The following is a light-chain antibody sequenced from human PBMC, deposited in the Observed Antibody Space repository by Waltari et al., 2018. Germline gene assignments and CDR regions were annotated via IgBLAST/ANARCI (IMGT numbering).Light chain of an antibody. V-gene: IGLV2-14*01. J-gene: IGLJ3*02. Sequence: QSALTQPASVSVSPGQSITISCTGTSRDIGASNYVSWYQQHPGKDPKLMISEVTSRPAGVPDRFSGSKAGNTASLRISGLQAEDEADYYCSSYRSRNTPVLFGGGTTLTVV. CDR1: SRDIGASNY. CDR2: EVT. CDR3: SSYRSRNTPVL.